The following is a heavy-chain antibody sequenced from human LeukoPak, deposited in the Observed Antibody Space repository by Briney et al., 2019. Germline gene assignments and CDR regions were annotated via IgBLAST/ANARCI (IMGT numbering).Heavy chain of an antibody. Sequence: GGSLRLSCAASGFTFDDYGMSWVRQAPGKGLEWVSGINWNGGSTGYAVSVKGRFTISRDNAKNSLYLQMNSLRAEDTALYYCARVGGYDYYFDYWGQGTLVTVSS. J-gene: IGHJ4*02. CDR1: GFTFDDYG. CDR2: INWNGGST. CDR3: ARVGGYDYYFDY. V-gene: IGHV3-20*04. D-gene: IGHD5-12*01.